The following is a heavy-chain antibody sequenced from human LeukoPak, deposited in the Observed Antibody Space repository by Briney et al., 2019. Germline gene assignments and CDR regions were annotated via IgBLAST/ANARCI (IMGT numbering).Heavy chain of an antibody. CDR1: GFTFSNYN. CDR3: ARDRSGYGH. Sequence: GGSLRLSCVASGFTFSNYNMNWVRQAPGKGLEWVSYISSSGSTRYYADSVKGRFTISRDNAKNSLYLQMNSLRAEDTAVYYCARDRSGYGHWGQGTLVTVSS. V-gene: IGHV3-48*04. D-gene: IGHD5-12*01. J-gene: IGHJ4*02. CDR2: ISSSGSTR.